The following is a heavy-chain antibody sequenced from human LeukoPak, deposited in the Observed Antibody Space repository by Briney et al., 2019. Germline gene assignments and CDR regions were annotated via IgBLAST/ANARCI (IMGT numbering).Heavy chain of an antibody. CDR3: TTLSVGATLAFDI. Sequence: ASVKVSCKASGYTFTGYYMHWVRQAPGQGLEWMGWINPNSGGTNYAQKFQGRVTMTRDTSISTAYMELSRLRSDDTAVYYCTTLSVGATLAFDIWGQGTMVTVSS. CDR2: INPNSGGT. CDR1: GYTFTGYY. J-gene: IGHJ3*02. V-gene: IGHV1-2*02. D-gene: IGHD1-26*01.